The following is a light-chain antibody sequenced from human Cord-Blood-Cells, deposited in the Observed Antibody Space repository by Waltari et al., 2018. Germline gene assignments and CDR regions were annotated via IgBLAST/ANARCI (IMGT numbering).Light chain of an antibody. J-gene: IGLJ3*02. V-gene: IGLV2-23*01. CDR2: EGS. Sequence: QSALTQPASVSGSPGQSITFSCTGTTSEGGGYNLAPWYQQHPGKAPRLMIYEGSKRPSGVSNRFSGSKSGNTAYLTISGLQAEDEADYYCCSYAGSSTWVFGGGTKLTVL. CDR1: TSEGGGYNL. CDR3: CSYAGSSTWV.